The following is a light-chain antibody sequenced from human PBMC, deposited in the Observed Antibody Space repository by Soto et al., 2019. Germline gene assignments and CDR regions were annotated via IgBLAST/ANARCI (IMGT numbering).Light chain of an antibody. CDR3: QQRSNWRT. Sequence: PVERVTLYCRASQSVSSSYLTWYQQKPGQAPRLLIYGASTRATGIPARFSGSGSGTDFTLTISSLQPEDFAVYYCQQRSNWRTFGQGTKVDI. CDR2: GAS. CDR1: QSVSSSY. J-gene: IGKJ1*01. V-gene: IGKV3D-20*02.